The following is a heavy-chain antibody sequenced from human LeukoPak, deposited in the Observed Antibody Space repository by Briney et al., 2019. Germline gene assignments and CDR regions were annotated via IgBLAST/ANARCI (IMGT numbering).Heavy chain of an antibody. CDR2: SDRDGNT. CDR3: AKDSGYYDSSGPLDY. J-gene: IGHJ4*02. Sequence: GGSLRLSCAVSGFTFSSYAMTWIRQAPGKGLEWVSTSDRDGNTYYADSVKGRFTISRDNSKNTLYLQMNSLRAEDTAVYYCAKDSGYYDSSGPLDYWGQGTLVTVSS. V-gene: IGHV3-23*01. CDR1: GFTFSSYA. D-gene: IGHD3-22*01.